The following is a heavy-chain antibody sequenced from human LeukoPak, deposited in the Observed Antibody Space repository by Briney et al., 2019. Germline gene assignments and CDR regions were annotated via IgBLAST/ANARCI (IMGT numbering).Heavy chain of an antibody. CDR3: AKDFKGSAFDI. Sequence: GRSLRLSCAASGFTFDDYAMHWVRHAPGKGLEWVSGISWNSGSIGYADSVKGRFTISRDNAKNSLYLQMNSLRAEDTALYYCAKDFKGSAFDIWGQGTMVTVSS. CDR1: GFTFDDYA. J-gene: IGHJ3*02. V-gene: IGHV3-9*01. CDR2: ISWNSGSI.